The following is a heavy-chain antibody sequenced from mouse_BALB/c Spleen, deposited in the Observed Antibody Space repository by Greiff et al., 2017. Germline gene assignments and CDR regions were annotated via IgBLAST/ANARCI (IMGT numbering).Heavy chain of an antibody. V-gene: IGHV1S46*01. CDR2: ISCYNGAT. D-gene: IGHD2-3*01. CDR1: GYTFTEYT. Sequence: VQLKQSGPELVKPGASVKISCKTSGYTFTEYTMHWVKQSHGKSLEWIGYISCYNGATSYNQKFKGKATFTVDTSSSTAYMQFNSLTSEDSADYYCARSRDGYSYAMDYWGQGTSVTVSS. J-gene: IGHJ4*01. CDR3: ARSRDGYSYAMDY.